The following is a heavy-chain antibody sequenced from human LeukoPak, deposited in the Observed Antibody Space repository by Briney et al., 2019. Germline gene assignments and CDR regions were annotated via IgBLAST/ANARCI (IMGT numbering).Heavy chain of an antibody. J-gene: IGHJ4*02. CDR1: GSTFSSYG. V-gene: IGHV3-48*03. Sequence: GGSLRLSCAASGSTFSSYGMNWVRQAPGKGLEWVSFISSSGSTKYYADSVKGRFTISRDNAKNSLYLQMNSLRAEDTAVYYCARSLVPYFDYWGQGTLVTVSS. CDR3: ARSLVPYFDY. CDR2: ISSSGSTK.